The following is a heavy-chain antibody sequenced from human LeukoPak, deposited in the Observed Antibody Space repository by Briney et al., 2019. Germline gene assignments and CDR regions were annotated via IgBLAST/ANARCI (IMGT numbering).Heavy chain of an antibody. J-gene: IGHJ4*02. V-gene: IGHV3-23*01. CDR3: ARDCGGDCYSLLAFDY. CDR2: MSGSGGST. D-gene: IGHD2-21*02. Sequence: VQPGGSLRLSCAASGFTFSSYAMSWVRQAPGEGLEWVSAMSGSGGSTYYADSGKGRLPISRDNSKTTLYPQMNSLRAEDTAVYYCARDCGGDCYSLLAFDYWGQGPLVTVSS. CDR1: GFTFSSYA.